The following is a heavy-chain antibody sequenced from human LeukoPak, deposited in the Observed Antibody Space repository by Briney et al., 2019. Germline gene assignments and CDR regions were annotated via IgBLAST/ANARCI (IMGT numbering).Heavy chain of an antibody. CDR3: ARDSIYCRGTTCLLMDV. CDR2: ITSGGRST. D-gene: IGHD1-7*01. J-gene: IGHJ6*04. CDR1: GFIFNTYA. Sequence: GESLRLSCAASGFIFNTYAMSWVRQAPGKGLEWVSMITSGGRSTYYADSVQGRFTISRDNSRNTVYLQMDSLTAEDTAVYYCARDSIYCRGTTCLLMDVWGKGTTVTVSS. V-gene: IGHV3-23*01.